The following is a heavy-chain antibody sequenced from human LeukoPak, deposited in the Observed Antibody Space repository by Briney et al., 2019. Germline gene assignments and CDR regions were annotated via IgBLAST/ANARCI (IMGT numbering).Heavy chain of an antibody. CDR2: ISTSGSTI. V-gene: IGHV3-48*03. J-gene: IGHJ4*02. D-gene: IGHD6-19*01. CDR1: AFTFSSYE. CDR3: ARVGSGWSDFDY. Sequence: PGGSLRLSCAASAFTFSSYEMNWVRQAPGKGLEWVSYISTSGSTIYYADSVKGRFTISRHNAKNSLYLPIICLCAEDTAVYYCARVGSGWSDFDYWGQGTLVTVSS.